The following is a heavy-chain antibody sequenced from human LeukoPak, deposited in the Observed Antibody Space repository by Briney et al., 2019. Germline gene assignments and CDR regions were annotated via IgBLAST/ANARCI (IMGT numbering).Heavy chain of an antibody. CDR1: GGSITTHY. D-gene: IGHD1-26*01. Sequence: PSETLSLTCTVSGGSITTHYWSWIRHPAGKGLEWIGRIHTSGSTNYNPSLEVRATMSLDTSKNQFSLNLSSVTAADTALYYCARNLGYNWFGPWGQGTLVTVSS. V-gene: IGHV4-4*07. CDR3: ARNLGYNWFGP. J-gene: IGHJ5*02. CDR2: IHTSGST.